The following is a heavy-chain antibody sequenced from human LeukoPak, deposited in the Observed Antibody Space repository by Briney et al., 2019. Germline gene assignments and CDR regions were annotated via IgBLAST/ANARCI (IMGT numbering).Heavy chain of an antibody. D-gene: IGHD6-6*01. J-gene: IGHJ4*02. V-gene: IGHV3-30*02. Sequence: PGGSLRLSCAVSGFTFSSYAMSWVRQAPSKGLEWVAFIRYDGSNKYYADSVKGRFTISRDNSKNTLYLQMNSLRAEDTAVYYCAKDQYSSSYYFDYWGQGTLVTVSS. CDR3: AKDQYSSSYYFDY. CDR1: GFTFSSYA. CDR2: IRYDGSNK.